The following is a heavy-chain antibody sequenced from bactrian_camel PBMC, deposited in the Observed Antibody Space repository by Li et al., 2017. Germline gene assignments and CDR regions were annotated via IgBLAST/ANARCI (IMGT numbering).Heavy chain of an antibody. D-gene: IGHD3*01. J-gene: IGHJ4*01. V-gene: IGHV3S53*01. CDR2: LDYSGVP. Sequence: HVQLVESGGDSVQAGGSLRLSCTVRGYSRSRYCLGWFRQAPGKEREGVAALDYSGVPKYAESVKGRFTLSQDNAKNILYLQMNSLKPDDTAMYYCAAARTVYAGDVLGKNQYEYWGQGTQVTVS. CDR1: GYSRSRYC. CDR3: AAARTVYAGDVLGKNQYEY.